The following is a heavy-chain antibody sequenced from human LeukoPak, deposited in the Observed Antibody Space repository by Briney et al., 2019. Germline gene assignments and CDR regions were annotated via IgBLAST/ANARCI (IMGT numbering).Heavy chain of an antibody. V-gene: IGHV3-73*01. CDR2: IRSKANSYAT. J-gene: IGHJ4*02. CDR1: GFTFSGSA. D-gene: IGHD6-13*01. Sequence: GGSLRLSCAASGFTFSGSAMHWVRQASGKGLEWVGRIRSKANSYATAYAASVKGRFTISRDDSKNTAYQQMNSLKTEDTAVYYCTTRNLYSSSWYLDYWGQGTLVTVSS. CDR3: TTRNLYSSSWYLDY.